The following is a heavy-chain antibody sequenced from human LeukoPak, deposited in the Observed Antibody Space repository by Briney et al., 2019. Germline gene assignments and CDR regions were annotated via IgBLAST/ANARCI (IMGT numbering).Heavy chain of an antibody. CDR1: SGSFSGYY. Sequence: SETLSLTCAVYSGSFSGYYWSWIRQPPGKGLEWIGEINHSGSTNYNPSLKSRVTISVDTSKNQFSLKLSSVTAADTAVYYCASNWAFDYWGQGTLVTVSS. D-gene: IGHD3-16*01. CDR2: INHSGST. CDR3: ASNWAFDY. V-gene: IGHV4-34*01. J-gene: IGHJ4*02.